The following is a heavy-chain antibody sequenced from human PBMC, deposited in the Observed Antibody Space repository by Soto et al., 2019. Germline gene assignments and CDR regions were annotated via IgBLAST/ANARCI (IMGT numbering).Heavy chain of an antibody. CDR3: ARPGSGSYYDY. CDR2: IYPGDSDT. J-gene: IGHJ4*02. CDR1: GYSFTIYC. Sequence: GDSLKISCNGSGYSFTIYCIGWVLQMPGKGLEWMGIIYPGDSDTRYSPSFQGQVTISADKSISTAYLQWSSLKASDTAMYYCARPGSGSYYDYWGQGTLVTVSS. V-gene: IGHV5-51*01. D-gene: IGHD3-10*01.